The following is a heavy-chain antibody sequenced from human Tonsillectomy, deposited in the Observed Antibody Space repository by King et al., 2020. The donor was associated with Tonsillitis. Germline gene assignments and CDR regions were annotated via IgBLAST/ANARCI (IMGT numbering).Heavy chain of an antibody. CDR3: ARLTVIYGMDV. Sequence: LQLQESGPGLVKPSETLSLTCTVPGGSISSSSYYWGWIRQPPGKGLEWIGSIYYSGSTYYNPSLKSRVTISVDTSKNQFSLKLSSVTAADTAVYYCARLTVIYGMDVWGQGTTVTVSS. D-gene: IGHD4-17*01. J-gene: IGHJ6*02. V-gene: IGHV4-39*01. CDR2: IYYSGST. CDR1: GGSISSSSYY.